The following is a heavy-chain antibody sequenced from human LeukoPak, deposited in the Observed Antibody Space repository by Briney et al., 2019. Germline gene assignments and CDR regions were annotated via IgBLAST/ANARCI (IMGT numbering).Heavy chain of an antibody. CDR1: GFTFSSYG. V-gene: IGHV3-21*01. Sequence: GGTLRLSCAASGFTFSSYGMSWVRQAPGKGLEWVSSISSSSSYIYYADSVKGRFTISRDNAKNSLYLQMNSLRAEDTAVYYCARDLLAVGDNWGQGTLVTVSS. J-gene: IGHJ4*02. D-gene: IGHD1-26*01. CDR3: ARDLLAVGDN. CDR2: ISSSSSYI.